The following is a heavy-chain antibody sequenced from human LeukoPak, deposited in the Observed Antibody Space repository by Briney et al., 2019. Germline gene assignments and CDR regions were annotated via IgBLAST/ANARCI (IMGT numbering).Heavy chain of an antibody. J-gene: IGHJ4*02. Sequence: GGSLRLSCAASGSTFSTDSVNWVRQAPGKGLEWVSYISSGSITIYYADSVRGRFTISRDNAKNSLYLQMNSLRAEDTAVYYCARDLPVVTFDYWGQGTLVTVSS. CDR2: ISSGSITI. D-gene: IGHD4-23*01. CDR3: ARDLPVVTFDY. CDR1: GSTFSTDS. V-gene: IGHV3-48*01.